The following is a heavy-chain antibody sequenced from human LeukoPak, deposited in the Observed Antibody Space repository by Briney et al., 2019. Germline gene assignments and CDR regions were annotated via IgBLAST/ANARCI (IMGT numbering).Heavy chain of an antibody. CDR1: GFTFSNYA. CDR2: ISSNGGST. J-gene: IGHJ4*02. Sequence: PGGSLRLSCAASGFTFSNYAMHWVRQAPGKGLEYVSAISSNGGSTYYANSVKGRFTISRDNSQNTLYLQMGSLRAGDMAVYYCARDRWGCTSTSCYDFGYWGQGTLVTVSS. V-gene: IGHV3-64*01. D-gene: IGHD2-2*01. CDR3: ARDRWGCTSTSCYDFGY.